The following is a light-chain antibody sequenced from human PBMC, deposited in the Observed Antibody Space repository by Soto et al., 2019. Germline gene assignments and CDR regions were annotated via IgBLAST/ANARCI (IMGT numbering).Light chain of an antibody. CDR2: AAS. J-gene: IGKJ2*02. CDR3: QQSYSTPRT. CDR1: QSISTY. V-gene: IGKV1-39*01. Sequence: DIQMTQSPSSLSASVGDRVTITCRASQSISTYLNWYQQKVGKAPKLLFYAASSLQRGVPSRFSGSGSGTDFTLPISSLQPEDCATYYCQQSYSTPRTFGQGTKLEIK.